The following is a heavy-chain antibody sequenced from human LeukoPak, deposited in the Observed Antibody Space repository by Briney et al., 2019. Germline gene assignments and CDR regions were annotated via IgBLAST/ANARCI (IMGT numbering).Heavy chain of an antibody. CDR1: GFTFSSYA. V-gene: IGHV3-23*01. Sequence: GGSLRLSCASSGFTFSSYAMSGVRQAPGKGVEWVSAISGSGGSTYYADSVKGRFTISRDNSKNTLYLQMNSLRAEDTAVYYCASSYSSSWYAWFDPWGQGTLVTVSS. J-gene: IGHJ5*02. D-gene: IGHD6-13*01. CDR2: ISGSGGST. CDR3: ASSYSSSWYAWFDP.